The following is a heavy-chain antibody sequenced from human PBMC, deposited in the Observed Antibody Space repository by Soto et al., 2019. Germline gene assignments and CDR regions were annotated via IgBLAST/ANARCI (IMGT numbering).Heavy chain of an antibody. D-gene: IGHD2-15*01. Sequence: VQLVESAGGLVKPGGSLRLSCVASGFSFNEAWMNWVRQAPGQGLEWVGRIKTSAGGGATNYAAPVQGRFTISRDDSKNTLYLHMNCLRTEDTAIYYCTTGSVEGIWGQGTTVIVSS. CDR2: IKTSAGGGAT. CDR3: TTGSVEGI. CDR1: GFSFNEAW. V-gene: IGHV3-15*07. J-gene: IGHJ6*02.